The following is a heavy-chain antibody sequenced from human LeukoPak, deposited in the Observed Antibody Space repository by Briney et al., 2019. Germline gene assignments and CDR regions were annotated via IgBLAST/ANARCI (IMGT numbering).Heavy chain of an antibody. CDR3: AKDPRRWPQQIDY. D-gene: IGHD4-23*01. CDR1: GFIFRSYD. V-gene: IGHV3-23*01. Sequence: GGTLRLSCAASGFIFRSYDMSWVRQAPGKGLEWVSGISGSGGSTFYTDSVKGRLTISRDNSKNTLYLQMNSLRAEDTAVYYCAKDPRRWPQQIDYWGQGTLVTVSS. J-gene: IGHJ4*02. CDR2: ISGSGGST.